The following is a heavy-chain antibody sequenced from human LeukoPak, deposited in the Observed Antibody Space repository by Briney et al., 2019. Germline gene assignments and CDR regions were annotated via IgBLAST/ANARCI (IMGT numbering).Heavy chain of an antibody. D-gene: IGHD6-19*01. CDR1: GFTFSCYE. CDR3: ARVGQWLVNY. Sequence: GGSLRLSCAASGFTFSCYEMNWVRQAPGKGLEWVSYTSSSGYTRYYADSVKGRFTISRDNAKNSLYLQMNSLRAEDTAVYYCARVGQWLVNYWGRGTLVTVSS. CDR2: TSSSGYTR. V-gene: IGHV3-48*03. J-gene: IGHJ4*02.